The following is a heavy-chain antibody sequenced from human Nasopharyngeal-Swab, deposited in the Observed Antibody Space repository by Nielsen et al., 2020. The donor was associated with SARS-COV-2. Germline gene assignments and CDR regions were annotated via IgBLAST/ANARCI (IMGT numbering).Heavy chain of an antibody. CDR2: INPSGGST. CDR3: ARDLGGSYQYYYYGMDV. Sequence: ASVNVSCKASGYTFTSYYMHWVRQAPGQGLEWMGIINPSGGSTSYAQKFQGRVTMTRDTSTSTVYMELCSLRSEDTAVYYCARDLGGSYQYYYYGMDVWGQGTTVTVSS. D-gene: IGHD1-26*01. CDR1: GYTFTSYY. V-gene: IGHV1-46*01. J-gene: IGHJ6*02.